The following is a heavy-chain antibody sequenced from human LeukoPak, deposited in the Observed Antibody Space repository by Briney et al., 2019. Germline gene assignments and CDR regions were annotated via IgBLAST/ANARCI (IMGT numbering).Heavy chain of an antibody. D-gene: IGHD6-19*01. V-gene: IGHV3-30*04. J-gene: IGHJ6*03. Sequence: PGGSLRLSCAASGITFSSYAMHWVRQAPGKGLEWVAVISYDGSNKYYADSVKGRFTISRDNSKNTLYLQMNSLRAEDTAVYYCAKDGVAGTFRVGYYYYYYMDVWGKGTTVTVSS. CDR2: ISYDGSNK. CDR1: GITFSSYA. CDR3: AKDGVAGTFRVGYYYYYYMDV.